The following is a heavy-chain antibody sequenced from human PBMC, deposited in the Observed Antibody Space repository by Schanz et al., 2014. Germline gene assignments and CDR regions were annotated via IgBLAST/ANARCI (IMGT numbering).Heavy chain of an antibody. J-gene: IGHJ4*02. CDR3: ASSGAGYSSSWDFDY. CDR1: GGTFSTYT. D-gene: IGHD6-13*01. V-gene: IGHV1-69*02. CDR2: IIPILGIA. Sequence: QVPLVQSGAEVKKPGSSVKVSCKASGGTFSTYTISWVRQAPGQGLEWMGRIIPILGIANYAQKFQGRVTITADKSTFTAYMDVSSLRSEDTAVYYCASSGAGYSSSWDFDYWGQGTLVTVSS.